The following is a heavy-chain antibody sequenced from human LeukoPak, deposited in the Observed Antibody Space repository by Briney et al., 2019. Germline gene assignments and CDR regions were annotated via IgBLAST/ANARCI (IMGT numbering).Heavy chain of an antibody. CDR3: AKFEGLCGSANTCYHFDC. CDR2: LSGSGGST. D-gene: IGHD2-2*01. V-gene: IGHV3-23*01. CDR1: GFTFSTYA. J-gene: IGHJ4*02. Sequence: RGSLRLSCDASGFTFSTYAMSWVRQAPGEGLEWVSGLSGSGGSTWYAGSVRGRFTISRDNSKNTVYLHMNSLRAEGTAVYYCAKFEGLCGSANTCYHFDCWGQGTLVTVSS.